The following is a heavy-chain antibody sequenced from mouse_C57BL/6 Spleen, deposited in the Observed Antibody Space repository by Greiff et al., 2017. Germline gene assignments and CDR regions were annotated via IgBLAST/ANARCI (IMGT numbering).Heavy chain of an antibody. D-gene: IGHD2-1*01. CDR3: ARGTLMAYGNYFDY. V-gene: IGHV1-74*01. J-gene: IGHJ2*01. CDR2: IHPSDSDT. CDR1: GYTFTSYW. Sequence: QVQLQQPGAELVKPGASVKVSCKASGYTFTSYWMHWVKQRPGQGLEWIGRIHPSDSDTNYNHKFKGKATLTVDKSSSTAYMQLSSLTSEDSAVYDCARGTLMAYGNYFDYWGQGTTVTVSS.